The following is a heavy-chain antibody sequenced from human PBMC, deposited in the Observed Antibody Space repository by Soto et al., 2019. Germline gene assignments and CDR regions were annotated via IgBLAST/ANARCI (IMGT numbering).Heavy chain of an antibody. Sequence: GSLRLSCVGSGFTFSKGWMSWVRQAPGKGLEWVGRIKSKTDGGTRDYGAFVKGRFTISRDDSENMLYLQMNSLKTEDTAVYYCTLDGFVSKDLTGYDYFFDYWGQGTLVTVSS. CDR1: GFTFSKGW. CDR3: TLDGFVSKDLTGYDYFFDY. J-gene: IGHJ4*02. V-gene: IGHV3-15*01. D-gene: IGHD3-9*01. CDR2: IKSKTDGGTR.